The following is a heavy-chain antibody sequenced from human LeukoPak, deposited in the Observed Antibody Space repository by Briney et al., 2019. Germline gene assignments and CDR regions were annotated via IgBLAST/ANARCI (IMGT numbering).Heavy chain of an antibody. Sequence: PGGSLRLSCAASGFTVNSNYMSWVRQAPGKGLEWVSVIYSGGSTYYADSVKGRFTISRDNSKNTLYLQMNSLRAEDTAVYYCARGREVITIFGVVIMSVSLGGMDVWGQGTTVTVSS. CDR2: IYSGGST. D-gene: IGHD3-3*01. CDR3: ARGREVITIFGVVIMSVSLGGMDV. J-gene: IGHJ6*02. CDR1: GFTVNSNY. V-gene: IGHV3-53*01.